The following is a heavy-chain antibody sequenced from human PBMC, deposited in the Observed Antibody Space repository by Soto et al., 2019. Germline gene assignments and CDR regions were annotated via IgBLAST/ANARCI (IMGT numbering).Heavy chain of an antibody. CDR1: GFTFSDAW. D-gene: IGHD3-22*01. CDR3: TTFRYSYGNSANYLWDF. Sequence: GESLKISCAASGFTFSDAWMNWVRQAPGKGLEWVGRIKSKTDGGTTDYSAPVKGRFTISRDDSKNTLYLQMNSLKTEDTDVYFCTTFRYSYGNSANYLWDFWGQGTLVTVSS. J-gene: IGHJ4*02. V-gene: IGHV3-15*07. CDR2: IKSKTDGGTT.